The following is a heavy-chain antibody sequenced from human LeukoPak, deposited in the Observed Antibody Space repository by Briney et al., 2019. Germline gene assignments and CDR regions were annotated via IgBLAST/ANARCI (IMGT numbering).Heavy chain of an antibody. Sequence: GGSLRLSCAASGFTFSSYSMNWVRQAPGKGLEWVSSISSSSSYIYYADSVKGRFTISRDNAKNSLYLQMNSLRAEDTAVYYCARTSMVRGVITYYYYYYMDVWGKGTTVTVSS. J-gene: IGHJ6*03. CDR2: ISSSSSYI. D-gene: IGHD3-10*01. CDR3: ARTSMVRGVITYYYYYYMDV. V-gene: IGHV3-21*01. CDR1: GFTFSSYS.